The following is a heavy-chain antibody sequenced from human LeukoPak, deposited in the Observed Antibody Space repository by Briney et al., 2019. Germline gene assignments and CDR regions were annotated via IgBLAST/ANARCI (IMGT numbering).Heavy chain of an antibody. CDR1: GFTFSSYG. J-gene: IGHJ4*02. CDR3: AKGGNYYNFDY. V-gene: IGHV3-33*06. Sequence: PGRSLRLSCAASGFTFSSYGMHWVRQAPGEGLEWVAVIWYDGSNKYYADSVKGRFTISRDNSKNTLYLQMNSLRAEDTAVYYCAKGGNYYNFDYWGQGTLVTVSS. CDR2: IWYDGSNK. D-gene: IGHD1-26*01.